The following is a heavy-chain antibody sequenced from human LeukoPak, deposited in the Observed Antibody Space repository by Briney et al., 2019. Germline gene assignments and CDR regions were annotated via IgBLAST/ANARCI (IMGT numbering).Heavy chain of an antibody. V-gene: IGHV1-2*02. CDR1: GYTFTGYY. J-gene: IGHJ4*02. CDR3: ARVGYSSVNFDY. CDR2: INPNSGGT. Sequence: ASVKVSCKASGYTFTGYYMHWVRQAPGQGLEWMGWINPNSGGTSYAQKFQGRVTMTRDTSISTAYMELSRLRSDDTAVYYCARVGYSSVNFDYWGQGTLVTVSS. D-gene: IGHD6-19*01.